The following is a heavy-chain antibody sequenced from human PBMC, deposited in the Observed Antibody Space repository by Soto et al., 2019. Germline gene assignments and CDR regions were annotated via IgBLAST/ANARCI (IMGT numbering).Heavy chain of an antibody. J-gene: IGHJ5*02. V-gene: IGHV4-4*02. CDR3: ARVPIKSGAVAARWDYNWFDP. D-gene: IGHD6-19*01. CDR2: IYHSGST. CDR1: SGSISSSNW. Sequence: QVQLQESGPGLVKPSGTLSLTCAVSSGSISSSNWWSWVRQPPGKGLEWIGEIYHSGSTNYNPSLKSRVTISVDKSKNQFSLKLSSVTAADTAVYYCARVPIKSGAVAARWDYNWFDPWGQGTLVTVSS.